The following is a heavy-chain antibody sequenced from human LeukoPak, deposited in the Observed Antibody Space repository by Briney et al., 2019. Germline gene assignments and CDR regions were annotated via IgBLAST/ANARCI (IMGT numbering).Heavy chain of an antibody. J-gene: IGHJ3*02. V-gene: IGHV4-59*01. CDR3: ARVSSRYFDWLLLDDAFDI. Sequence: SETLSLTCTVSGGSISSYYWSWIRQPPGKGLEWIGYIYYSGSTNYNPSLKSRVTISVDTSKNQFSLKPSSVTAADTAVYCCARVSSRYFDWLLLDDAFDIWGQGTMVTVSS. CDR2: IYYSGST. CDR1: GGSISSYY. D-gene: IGHD3-9*01.